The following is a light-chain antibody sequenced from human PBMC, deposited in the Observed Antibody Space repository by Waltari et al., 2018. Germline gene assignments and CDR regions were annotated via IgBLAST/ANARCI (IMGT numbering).Light chain of an antibody. CDR3: GTWDTSMSSPYV. J-gene: IGLJ1*01. CDR1: SSNIGNNF. V-gene: IGLV1-51*01. CDR2: DNG. Sequence: QSVLTQPPSVSAAPGQTVTISCSGSSSNIGNNFVSWYQQLPGTAPNLLIYDNGNRPPGIPDLFSGSKSGTSATLAISGLQTGDEADYYCGTWDTSMSSPYVFGSGTKVTVL.